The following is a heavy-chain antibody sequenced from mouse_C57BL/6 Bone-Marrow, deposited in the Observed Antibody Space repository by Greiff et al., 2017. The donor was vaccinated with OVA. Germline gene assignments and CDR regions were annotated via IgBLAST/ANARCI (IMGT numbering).Heavy chain of an antibody. D-gene: IGHD1-1*01. CDR2: INPGSGGT. J-gene: IGHJ2*01. CDR1: GYAFTNYL. Sequence: QVQLKQSGAELVRPGTSVKVSCKASGYAFTNYLIEWVKQRPGQGLEWIGVINPGSGGTNYNEKFKGKATLTADKSSSTAYMQLSSLTSEDSAVYFWARGRYYGSSSYYFDYWGQGTTLTVSS. CDR3: ARGRYYGSSSYYFDY. V-gene: IGHV1-54*01.